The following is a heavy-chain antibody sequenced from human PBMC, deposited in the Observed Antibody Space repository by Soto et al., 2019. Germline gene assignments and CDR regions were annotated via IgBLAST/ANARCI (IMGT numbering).Heavy chain of an antibody. CDR1: GYTLTELS. V-gene: IGHV1-24*01. CDR3: AREGEGFLEWLLSTHYYYYGMDV. D-gene: IGHD3-3*01. Sequence: ASVKVSCKVSGYTLTELSMHWVRQAPGKGLEWMGGFSAYNGKTNYAQKFQGRVTMTTDTSTSTAYMELRSPRSDDTAVYYCAREGEGFLEWLLSTHYYYYGMDVWGQGTTVTVSS. J-gene: IGHJ6*02. CDR2: FSAYNGKT.